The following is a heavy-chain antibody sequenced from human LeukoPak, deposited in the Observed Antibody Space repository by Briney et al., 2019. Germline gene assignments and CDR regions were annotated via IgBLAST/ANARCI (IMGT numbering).Heavy chain of an antibody. V-gene: IGHV4-39*01. D-gene: IGHD2-8*01. J-gene: IGHJ4*02. CDR3: ARHENGVFDH. CDR2: IYCGGDS. Sequence: SETLSLTCTVSGASISRSAYYWAWMPPPPGMGLEWIVGIYCGGDSDHNPSLKSRITISIDTSKNQFSLKVTYVTAEDTAVYYCARHENGVFDHWGQGTLVTVSS. CDR1: GASISRSAYY.